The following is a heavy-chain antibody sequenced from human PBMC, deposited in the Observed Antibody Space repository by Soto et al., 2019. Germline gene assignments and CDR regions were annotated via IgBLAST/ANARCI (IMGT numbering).Heavy chain of an antibody. CDR2: IIPIFGTV. V-gene: IGHV1-69*12. CDR3: AKGAVAGTPTSYYYYGMDV. J-gene: IGHJ6*01. Sequence: QVQLLQSGAEVKKPGSSVRVSCEASGGTFRTYAISWVRQAPGQGLEWMGEIIPIFGTVNYAQKFQGRVTITADESTTTVSMDLRSLRCEDTAVYYWAKGAVAGTPTSYYYYGMDVW. CDR1: GGTFRTYA. D-gene: IGHD6-19*01.